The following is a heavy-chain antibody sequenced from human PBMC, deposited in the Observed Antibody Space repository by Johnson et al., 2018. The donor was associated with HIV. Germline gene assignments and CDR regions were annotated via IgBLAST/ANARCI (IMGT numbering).Heavy chain of an antibody. CDR1: GFTVSSNY. CDR3: ARDHDDPHYYDRMGAFDI. V-gene: IGHV3-53*01. CDR2: IYSGGST. Sequence: VQLVESGGGLIQPGGSLRLSCAASGFTVSSNYMSWVRQAPGKGLEWVSVIYSGGSTYYADSVKGRFTLSRDNSKNTLYLQMNSLRAEDTAVYYCARDHDDPHYYDRMGAFDIWGQGTMVTVSS. J-gene: IGHJ3*02. D-gene: IGHD3-22*01.